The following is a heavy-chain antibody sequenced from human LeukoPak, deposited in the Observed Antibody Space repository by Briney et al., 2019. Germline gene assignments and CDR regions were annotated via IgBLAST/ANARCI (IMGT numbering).Heavy chain of an antibody. CDR2: IRSKAYGGTT. CDR1: GFTFSSYS. Sequence: GGSLRLSCAASGFTFSSYSMNWVRQAPGKGLEWVGFIRSKAYGGTTEYAASVKGRFTISRDDSKSIAYLQMNSLKTEDTAVYYCTRDPGRQLVLPHYFDYWGQGTLVTVSS. V-gene: IGHV3-49*04. J-gene: IGHJ4*02. D-gene: IGHD6-13*01. CDR3: TRDPGRQLVLPHYFDY.